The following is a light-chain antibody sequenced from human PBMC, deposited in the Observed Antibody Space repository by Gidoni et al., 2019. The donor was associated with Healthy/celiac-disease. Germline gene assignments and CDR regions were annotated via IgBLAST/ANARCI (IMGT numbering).Light chain of an antibody. V-gene: IGKV4-1*01. CDR3: QQYYSTPCS. J-gene: IGKJ2*04. Sequence: DSVMTQSPDSLAVSLGERATINCKSSQSVLYSSNNKNYLAWYQQKPGQPPKLLIYWASTRESGVPDRFSGSGSGTDFTLTISSLQAEDVAFYYCQQYYSTPCSFGQGTKLEIK. CDR1: QSVLYSSNNKNY. CDR2: WAS.